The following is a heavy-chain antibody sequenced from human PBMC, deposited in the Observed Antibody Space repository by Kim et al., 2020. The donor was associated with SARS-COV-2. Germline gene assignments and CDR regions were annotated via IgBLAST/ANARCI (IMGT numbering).Heavy chain of an antibody. Sequence: SETLSLTCTVSGGSISSSSYYWGWIRQPPGKGLEWIGSIYYSGSTYYNPSLKSRVTISVDTSKNQFSLKLSSVTAADTAVYYCARQGGDFWSGYYTGGMDVWGQGTTVTVSS. J-gene: IGHJ6*02. V-gene: IGHV4-39*01. D-gene: IGHD3-3*01. CDR2: IYYSGST. CDR3: ARQGGDFWSGYYTGGMDV. CDR1: GGSISSSSYY.